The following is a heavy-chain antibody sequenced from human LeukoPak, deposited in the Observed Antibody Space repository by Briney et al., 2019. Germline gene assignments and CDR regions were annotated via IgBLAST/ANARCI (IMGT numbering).Heavy chain of an antibody. V-gene: IGHV3-30*02. CDR2: IQYDERNK. CDR3: VKDYGTRGTGGAYLDA. Sequence: PGRSLRLSCAASGFTFSNYGMHWVRQAPGKGLEWMTFIQYDERNKKYADSVKGRFTISRDNSKNTLYLQMNSLRTEDPAIYYCVKDYGTRGTGGAYLDAWGQGTLVTVSS. D-gene: IGHD1-1*01. J-gene: IGHJ5*02. CDR1: GFTFSNYG.